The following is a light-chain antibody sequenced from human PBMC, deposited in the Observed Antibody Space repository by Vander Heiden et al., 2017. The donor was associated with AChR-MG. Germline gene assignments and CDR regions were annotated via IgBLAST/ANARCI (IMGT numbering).Light chain of an antibody. J-gene: IGKJ3*01. V-gene: IGKV1-9*01. CDR2: AAS. Sequence: IQLTQSPSPLSAAVGARVTIPCRASQAITTNLAWYQQKPGQAPKLLIYAASRLQFGVPPRFRGSGSGTEFALTISSLQPEDSATYYCQQLNGYPFTFGPGTKVEIK. CDR1: QAITTN. CDR3: QQLNGYPFT.